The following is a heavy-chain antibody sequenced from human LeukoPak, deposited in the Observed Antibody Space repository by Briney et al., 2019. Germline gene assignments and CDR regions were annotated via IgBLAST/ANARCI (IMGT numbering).Heavy chain of an antibody. V-gene: IGHV4-38-2*02. Sequence: PSETLSLTCTVSGYSISSGYYWGWIRQSPGKGLEWIGSIYHSGSTYSNPSLKSRVTISVDTSKNQFSLKLSSVTAADTAVYYCARDFNHKALYCSGGSCYYFDYWGQGTLVTVSS. D-gene: IGHD2-15*01. CDR2: IYHSGST. J-gene: IGHJ4*02. CDR1: GYSISSGYY. CDR3: ARDFNHKALYCSGGSCYYFDY.